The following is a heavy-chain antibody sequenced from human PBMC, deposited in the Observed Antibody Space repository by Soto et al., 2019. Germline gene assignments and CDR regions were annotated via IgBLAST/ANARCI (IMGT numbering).Heavy chain of an antibody. Sequence: SETLSLTCTVSGGSVSSRTYYWAWIRQSPGKGLEWIGNIDYSGSTYDNPSLKSRVIMSVDTSRNQFSLKLSSVTAADTAVYYCASVPYYDFWSGSRSPPYYYYGIDVWGQGTTVTVSS. CDR1: GGSVSSRTYY. J-gene: IGHJ6*02. CDR3: ASVPYYDFWSGSRSPPYYYYGIDV. D-gene: IGHD3-3*01. V-gene: IGHV4-39*01. CDR2: IDYSGST.